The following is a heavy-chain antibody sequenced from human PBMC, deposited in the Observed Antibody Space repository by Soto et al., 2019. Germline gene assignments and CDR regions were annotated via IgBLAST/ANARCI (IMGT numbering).Heavy chain of an antibody. CDR3: ARDGVGTTTYFGYFDY. Sequence: VQLVESGGGVVQPGRSLRLSCAASGFTFSGYGMHWVRQAPGKGLEWVAVTRHDGSNTYYADSVRGRFTISRDNSNNMLYLQMNSLRAEDTAVYYCARDGVGTTTYFGYFDYWGQGTLVTVSS. V-gene: IGHV3-33*01. J-gene: IGHJ4*02. CDR1: GFTFSGYG. CDR2: TRHDGSNT. D-gene: IGHD1-26*01.